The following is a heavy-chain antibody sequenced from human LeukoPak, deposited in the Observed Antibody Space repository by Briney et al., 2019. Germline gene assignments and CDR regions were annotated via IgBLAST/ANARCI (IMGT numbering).Heavy chain of an antibody. CDR1: GYTFTSYD. J-gene: IGHJ4*02. CDR2: MNPNSGST. D-gene: IGHD3-10*02. V-gene: IGHV1-8*01. CDR3: ARAQYYVREGGFDY. Sequence: ASVKVSCKASGYTFTSYDINWVRQATGQGLEWMGWMNPNSGSTGYAQKFQGRVTITRDTSASTAYMELSSLRSEDMAVYYCARAQYYVREGGFDYWGQGTLVTVSS.